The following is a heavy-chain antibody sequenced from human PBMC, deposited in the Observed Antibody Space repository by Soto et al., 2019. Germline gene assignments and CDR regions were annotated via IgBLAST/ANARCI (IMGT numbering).Heavy chain of an antibody. V-gene: IGHV4-34*01. CDR3: ARGAGNYDILTGYYWSYYYYGMDV. Sequence: SETLSLTCAVYGGSFIGYYWSWIRQPPGKGLEWIGEINHSGSTNYNPSLKSRVTISVDTSKNQFSLKLSSVTAADTAVYYCARGAGNYDILTGYYWSYYYYGMDVWGQGTTVTVSS. CDR2: INHSGST. CDR1: GGSFIGYY. D-gene: IGHD3-9*01. J-gene: IGHJ6*02.